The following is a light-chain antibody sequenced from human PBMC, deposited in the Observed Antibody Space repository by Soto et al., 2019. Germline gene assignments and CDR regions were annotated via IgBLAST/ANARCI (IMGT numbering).Light chain of an antibody. V-gene: IGLV2-11*01. CDR3: CSYAGSYTWV. CDR2: DVS. Sequence: QSALTQPRSVSGSPGQSVTISCTGTSSDVGGYNYVSWYRQHPGKAPKLMIYDVSKRPSGVPDRFSGSKSGNTASLTISGLQAEDEAEYYCCSYAGSYTWVFVTGTKVTVL. J-gene: IGLJ1*01. CDR1: SSDVGGYNY.